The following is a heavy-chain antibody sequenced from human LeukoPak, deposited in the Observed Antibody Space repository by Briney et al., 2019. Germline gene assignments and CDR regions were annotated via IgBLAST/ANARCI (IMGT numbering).Heavy chain of an antibody. D-gene: IGHD2-15*01. V-gene: IGHV4-59*11. CDR3: ASSPGVAYYYYYGMDV. CDR1: GGSISSHY. CDR2: IYYSGST. Sequence: SETLSLTCTVSGGSISSHYWSWLRQPPGKGLEWIGYIYYSGSTNYNPSLKSRVTISVDTSKHQFSLKLSSVTAADTAVYYCASSPGVAYYYYYGMDVWGQGATVTVS. J-gene: IGHJ6*02.